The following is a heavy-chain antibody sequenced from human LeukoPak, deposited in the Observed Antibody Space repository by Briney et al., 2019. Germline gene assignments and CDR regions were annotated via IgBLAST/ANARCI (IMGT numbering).Heavy chain of an antibody. CDR2: IYYTGST. J-gene: IGHJ4*02. CDR1: GGSISSYY. CDR3: ARTSSNYYYGSGSPFDY. D-gene: IGHD3-10*01. Sequence: SETLSLTCTVSGGSISSYYWSWIRQPPGKGLEWIGYIYYTGSTNYNPSLKSRVTISVDTSKNQFSLKLSSVTAADTAVYYCARTSSNYYYGSGSPFDYWGQGTLVTVSS. V-gene: IGHV4-59*08.